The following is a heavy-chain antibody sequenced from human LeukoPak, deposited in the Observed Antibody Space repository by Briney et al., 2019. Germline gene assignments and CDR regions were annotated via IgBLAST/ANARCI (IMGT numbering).Heavy chain of an antibody. CDR3: DIVVVVAAPYYYYGMDV. J-gene: IGHJ6*02. CDR2: ISSSGSTI. CDR1: GVTLSDYY. V-gene: IGHV3-11*01. D-gene: IGHD2-15*01. Sequence: PGGSLRLSCAASGVTLSDYYMSWIRQAPGKGLEWVSYISSSGSTIYYADSVKGRFTISRDKAKNSLYLQMNSLRAEDTAVYERDIVVVVAAPYYYYGMDVWGQGTTVTVSS.